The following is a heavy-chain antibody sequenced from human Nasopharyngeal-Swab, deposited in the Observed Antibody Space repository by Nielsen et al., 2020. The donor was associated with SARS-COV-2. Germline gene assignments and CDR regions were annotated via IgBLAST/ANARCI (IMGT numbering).Heavy chain of an antibody. V-gene: IGHV3-53*01. Sequence: GESLKISCAASGFTVSSNYMSWVRQAPGKGLEWVSVIYSGGSTYYADSVKGRFTISRDNAKNSLYLQMNSLRAEDTAVYYCARGPGTAMATGDYWGQGTLVTVSS. CDR1: GFTVSSNY. D-gene: IGHD5-18*01. CDR2: IYSGGST. J-gene: IGHJ4*02. CDR3: ARGPGTAMATGDY.